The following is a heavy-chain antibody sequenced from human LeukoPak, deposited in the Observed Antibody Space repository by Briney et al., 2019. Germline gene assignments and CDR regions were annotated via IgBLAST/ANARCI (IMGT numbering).Heavy chain of an antibody. CDR2: ISSGSNTI. CDR1: GFTFIGYS. V-gene: IGHV3-48*01. Sequence: GGSLRLSCAASGFTFIGYSMNWVRQAPGKGLEWISYISSGSNTIYYADSVKGRFTISRDNAKNSLHLQMSSLRAEDTAVYYCARDTASWLVSEYFDLWGRGTLVTVSS. D-gene: IGHD6-19*01. CDR3: ARDTASWLVSEYFDL. J-gene: IGHJ2*01.